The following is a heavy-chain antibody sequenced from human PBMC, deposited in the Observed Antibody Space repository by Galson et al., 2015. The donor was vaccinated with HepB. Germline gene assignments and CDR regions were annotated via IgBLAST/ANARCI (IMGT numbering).Heavy chain of an antibody. CDR2: IYSGGST. D-gene: IGHD5-18*01. J-gene: IGHJ4*02. CDR3: ARLRGYSYGPFDY. CDR1: GFTVSSNY. Sequence: SLRLSCAASGFTVSSNYMSWVRQAPGKGLEWVSVIYSGGSTYYADSVKGRFTISRDNSKNTLYLQMNSLRAEDTAVYYCARLRGYSYGPFDYWGQGTLVTVSS. V-gene: IGHV3-53*01.